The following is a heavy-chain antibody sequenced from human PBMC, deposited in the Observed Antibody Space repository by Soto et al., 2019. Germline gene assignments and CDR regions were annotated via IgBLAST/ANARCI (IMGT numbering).Heavy chain of an antibody. D-gene: IGHD6-6*01. CDR3: ARNGRPYYYYMDV. CDR2: INHSGST. CDR1: GGSFSGYY. J-gene: IGHJ6*03. V-gene: IGHV4-34*01. Sequence: SETLSLTCAVYGGSFSGYYWSWIRQPPGKGLEWIGEINHSGSTNYNPSLKSRVTISVDTSKNQFSLKLSSVTAADTAVYYCARNGRPYYYYMDVWGKGTTVTVSS.